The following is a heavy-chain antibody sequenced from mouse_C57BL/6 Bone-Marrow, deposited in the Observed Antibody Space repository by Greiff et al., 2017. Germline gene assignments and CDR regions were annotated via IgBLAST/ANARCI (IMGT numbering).Heavy chain of an antibody. V-gene: IGHV14-4*01. D-gene: IGHD2-3*01. J-gene: IGHJ2*01. CDR3: SSFDGNYFDF. CDR1: GFNIKDDY. Sequence: VQLKQSGAELVRPGASVKLSCTASGFNIKDDYIHWVKQRPEPGLEWIGCIDPEFVDTEYASKFQGSATISSDTSSITAYLQLSSLTSEDSAVYYCSSFDGNYFDFWGQGTPLTVAS. CDR2: IDPEFVDT.